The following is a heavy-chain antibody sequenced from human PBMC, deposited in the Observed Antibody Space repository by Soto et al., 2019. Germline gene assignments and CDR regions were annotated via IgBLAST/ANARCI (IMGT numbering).Heavy chain of an antibody. CDR2: IYYAGST. V-gene: IGHV4-59*12. Sequence: SETLSLTCTVSGGSMISYYWSWIRQPPGRGLEWIGFIYYAGSTKYNPSLNSRVTISVDRSKNQFSLKLSSVTAVDTAVYYCARSPDSSGYYPRWYYYGMDVWGQGTTVTVSS. CDR3: ARSPDSSGYYPRWYYYGMDV. CDR1: GGSMISYY. D-gene: IGHD3-22*01. J-gene: IGHJ6*02.